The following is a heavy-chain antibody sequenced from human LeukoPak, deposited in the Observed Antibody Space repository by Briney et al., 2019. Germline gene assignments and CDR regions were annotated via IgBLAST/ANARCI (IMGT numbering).Heavy chain of an antibody. V-gene: IGHV1-18*01. CDR1: GYTFTSYG. J-gene: IGHJ3*02. CDR2: ISAYNGNT. CDR3: ARGAQLLLTSCAFDI. Sequence: ASVKVSCKASGYTFTSYGISWVRQAPGQGLEWMGWISAYNGNTNYAQKLQGRVTMTTDTSTSTAYMELSSLRSEDTAVYYCARGAQLLLTSCAFDIWGQGTMVIVSS. D-gene: IGHD2-2*01.